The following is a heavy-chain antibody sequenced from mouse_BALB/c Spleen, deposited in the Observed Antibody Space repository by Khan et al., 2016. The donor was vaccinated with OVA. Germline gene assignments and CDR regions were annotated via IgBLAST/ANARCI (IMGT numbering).Heavy chain of an antibody. CDR3: ARRDTTSLDY. D-gene: IGHD1-1*01. V-gene: IGHV1-77*01. CDR2: IYPGSGNT. CDR1: GYTFTDHY. Sequence: QVQLQQSGTELARPGASVKLSCKASGYTFTDHYITWVKQRTGQGLEWIGEIYPGSGNTYYNEKFKGKATLTADKSSNTAYMQLSSLTSDDSAVYFCARRDTTSLDYWGQGTTLTVSS. J-gene: IGHJ2*01.